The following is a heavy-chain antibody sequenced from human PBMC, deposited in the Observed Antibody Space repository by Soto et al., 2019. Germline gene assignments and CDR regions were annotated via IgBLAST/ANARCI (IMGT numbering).Heavy chain of an antibody. Sequence: QVQLVQSGAEVKTPGSSVKVSCKASGGTFSSYAISWVRQAPGQGLEWMGGIIPISGTANYAQKFQGRVTITADESTSTAYMELSSLRSEDTAVYYCARSQGSSTSLEIYYYYYYGMDVWGQGTKVTVSS. CDR1: GGTFSSYA. CDR2: IIPISGTA. D-gene: IGHD2-2*01. CDR3: ARSQGSSTSLEIYYYYYYGMDV. V-gene: IGHV1-69*01. J-gene: IGHJ6*02.